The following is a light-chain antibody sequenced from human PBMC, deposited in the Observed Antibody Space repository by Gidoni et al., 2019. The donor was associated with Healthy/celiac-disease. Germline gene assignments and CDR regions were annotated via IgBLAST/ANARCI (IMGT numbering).Light chain of an antibody. CDR3: SSYAGSTVV. Sequence: SALPQPPSASGSPGQSVTISCTGTSSDVGGYNYVSWYQQHPGKAPKLMIYEVSKRPSGVPDRFSGSKSGNTASLTVSGLQAEDEADYYCSSYAGSTVVFGGGTKLTVL. CDR2: EVS. V-gene: IGLV2-8*01. CDR1: SSDVGGYNY. J-gene: IGLJ2*01.